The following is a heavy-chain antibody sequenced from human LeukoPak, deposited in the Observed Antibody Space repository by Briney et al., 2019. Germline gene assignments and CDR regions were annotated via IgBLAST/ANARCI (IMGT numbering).Heavy chain of an antibody. CDR1: GFTFDDYA. J-gene: IGHJ3*02. Sequence: PGRSLRLSCAASGFTFDDYAMHWVRQGPGKGLEWVSGISWNSGRVGYADSVKGRFTISRDNAKNSLYLQMNSLRAEDTALYYCAKDPTTVTTFDAFDIWGPGTMVTVSS. CDR3: AKDPTTVTTFDAFDI. V-gene: IGHV3-9*01. D-gene: IGHD4-17*01. CDR2: ISWNSGRV.